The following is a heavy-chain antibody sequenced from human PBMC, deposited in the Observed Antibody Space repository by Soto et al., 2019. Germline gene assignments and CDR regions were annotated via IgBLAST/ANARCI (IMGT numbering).Heavy chain of an antibody. CDR2: IYYSGST. D-gene: IGHD2-15*01. J-gene: IGHJ5*02. CDR3: ARGDLYCSGGSCYSKWFDP. Sequence: SETLSLTCTVSGGSISSGGYYWSWIRQHPGKGLEWIGYIYYSGSTYYNPSLKSRVTISVDTSKNQFSLKLSSVTAADTAVYYCARGDLYCSGGSCYSKWFDPWGQGTLVTVSS. V-gene: IGHV4-31*03. CDR1: GGSISSGGYY.